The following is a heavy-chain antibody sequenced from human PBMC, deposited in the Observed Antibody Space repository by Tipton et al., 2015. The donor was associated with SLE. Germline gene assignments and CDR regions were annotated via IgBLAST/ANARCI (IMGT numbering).Heavy chain of an antibody. J-gene: IGHJ6*03. CDR1: GGSFSGYY. CDR3: ARSVGAGYMDV. CDR2: INHSGST. V-gene: IGHV4-34*01. Sequence: TLSLTCAVYGGSFSGYYWSWIRQPTGKGLEWIGEINHSGSTNYNPSLKSRVTISVDTSKNQFSLKLTSVTAADTAVYYCARSVGAGYMDVWGKGTTVTVSS. D-gene: IGHD3-16*01.